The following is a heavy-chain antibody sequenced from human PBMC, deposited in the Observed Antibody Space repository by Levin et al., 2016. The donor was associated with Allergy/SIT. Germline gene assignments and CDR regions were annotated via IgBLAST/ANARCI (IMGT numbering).Heavy chain of an antibody. CDR2: IYYSGST. V-gene: IGHV4-31*11. J-gene: IGHJ6*02. Sequence: SETLSLTCAVSGGSISSGGYYWSWIRQHPGKGLEWIGYIYYSGSTYYNPSLKSRVTISVDTSKNQFSLKLSSVTAADTAVYYCARSGYSSSWYKHLYYYYYYGMDVWGQGTTVTVSS. CDR3: ARSGYSSSWYKHLYYYYYYGMDV. CDR1: GGSISSGGYY. D-gene: IGHD6-13*01.